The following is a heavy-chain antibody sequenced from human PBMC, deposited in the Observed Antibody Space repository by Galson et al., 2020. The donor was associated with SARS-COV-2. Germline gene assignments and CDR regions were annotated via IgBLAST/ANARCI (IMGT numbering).Heavy chain of an antibody. V-gene: IGHV3-7*01. D-gene: IGHD5-18*01. J-gene: IGHJ4*02. CDR2: IKQDGTDI. CDR1: GFTFSSYW. Sequence: PGGSLRLSCAASGFTFSSYWMSWVRQAPGKGLQWVANIKQDGTDIYYADSVKGRFTIYSDYAKNSLYLQMNSLSAEDTAVYYCARDQDGYNDFWGPGTLVTVSS. CDR3: ARDQDGYNDF.